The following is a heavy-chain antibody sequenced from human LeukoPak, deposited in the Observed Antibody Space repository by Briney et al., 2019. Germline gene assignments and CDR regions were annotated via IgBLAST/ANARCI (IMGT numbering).Heavy chain of an antibody. Sequence: ASVKVSCKASGYTFTSYDINWVRQAPGQGLEWMGWMNHNRGNTGYAQKFQGRVTITRNTSISTAYMELSSLRSEDTAVYYCARADFWSGYPYSYYMDVWGKGTSVTVSS. V-gene: IGHV1-8*02. J-gene: IGHJ6*03. CDR3: ARADFWSGYPYSYYMDV. CDR1: GYTFTSYD. CDR2: MNHNRGNT. D-gene: IGHD3-3*01.